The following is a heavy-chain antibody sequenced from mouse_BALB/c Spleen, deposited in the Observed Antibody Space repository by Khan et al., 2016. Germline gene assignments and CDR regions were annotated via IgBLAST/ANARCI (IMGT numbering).Heavy chain of an antibody. V-gene: IGHV3-5*02. CDR3: ARDALWGSMDF. CDR1: DISITTGNYR. Sequence: EVQLQESGPGLVKPSQTVSLTCTVTDISITTGNYRWSWIRQFPGHKLEWIGYIYYSGTITYNPSLTSRTTITRDTSKNQFFLEINSLTTEDTATYYCARDALWGSMDFWGQGTSVTVSS. J-gene: IGHJ4*01. CDR2: IYYSGTI. D-gene: IGHD1-1*02.